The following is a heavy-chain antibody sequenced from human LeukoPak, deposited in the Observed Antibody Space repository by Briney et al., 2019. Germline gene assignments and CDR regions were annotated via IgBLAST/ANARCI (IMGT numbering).Heavy chain of an antibody. CDR1: GGSISSYY. D-gene: IGHD2-15*01. CDR3: ARVNCSGGSCYYYGMDV. CDR2: IYYSRST. Sequence: SESLSLTCTVSGGSISSYYWSWIRQPPGKGLEWIGYIYYSRSTNYNPSLKSRVTISVDTSKNQFSLKLSSVTAADTAVYYCARVNCSGGSCYYYGMDVWGQGTTVTVSS. V-gene: IGHV4-59*01. J-gene: IGHJ6*02.